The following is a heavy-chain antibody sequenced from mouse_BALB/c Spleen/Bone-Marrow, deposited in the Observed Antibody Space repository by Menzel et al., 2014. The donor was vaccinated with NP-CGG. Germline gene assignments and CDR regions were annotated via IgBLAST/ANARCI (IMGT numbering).Heavy chain of an antibody. CDR1: GYTFTNYW. D-gene: IGHD2-1*01. Sequence: VQLQQSGAELVEPGASVKLSCKPSGYTFTNYWIQWVKQRPGQGLGWIGEIFPGIGTTYYNEKFKGKATLTIDTSSSTAYMQLSSLTSEDSAVYFCARGGNYGYWGQGTTLTVSS. CDR3: ARGGNYGY. CDR2: IFPGIGTT. J-gene: IGHJ2*01. V-gene: IGHV1S132*01.